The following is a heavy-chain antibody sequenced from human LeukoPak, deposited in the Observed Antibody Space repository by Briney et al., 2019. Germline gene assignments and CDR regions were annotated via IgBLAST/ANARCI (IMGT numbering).Heavy chain of an antibody. D-gene: IGHD6-6*01. V-gene: IGHV4-4*07. CDR2: IYASGST. CDR3: ARGPHLAARLNPYYFDY. CDR1: GGSISSYY. Sequence: SETLSLTCTVSGGSISSYYWSWIRQPAGKGLEWIGRIYASGSTNYNPSLKSRVTMSVDTSKNQFSLKLSSVTAADTAVYYCARGPHLAARLNPYYFDYWGQGTLVTVSS. J-gene: IGHJ4*02.